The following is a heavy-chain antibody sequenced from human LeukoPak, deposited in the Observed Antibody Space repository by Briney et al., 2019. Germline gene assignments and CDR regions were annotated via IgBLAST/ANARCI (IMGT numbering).Heavy chain of an antibody. CDR1: GYSISSGYY. D-gene: IGHD5-18*01. CDR3: ARLGSAYSYSHFDY. V-gene: IGHV4-38-2*02. CDR2: MYHSGST. Sequence: PSETLSLTCTVSGYSISSGYYWGWIRQPPGKGLEWIGSMYHSGSTYYNPSLKSRVTISVDTSKNQFSLKLSSVTAADPAVYYCARLGSAYSYSHFDYWGQGTLVTVSS. J-gene: IGHJ4*02.